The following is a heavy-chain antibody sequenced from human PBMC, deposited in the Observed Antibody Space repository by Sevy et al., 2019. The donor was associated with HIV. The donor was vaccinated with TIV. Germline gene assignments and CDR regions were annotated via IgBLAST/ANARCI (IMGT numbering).Heavy chain of an antibody. D-gene: IGHD1-26*01. J-gene: IGHJ4*02. V-gene: IGHV3-49*04. CDR3: TRWSGSQSIFDY. CDR1: GFIFGDYG. CDR2: FKSKIHGGTT. Sequence: QPGGSLRLSCTASGFIFGDYGMSWVRQAPGKGLEWIAFFKSKIHGGTTENAASVKGRFTISRDDSKNIVYLQMSNLKTEDTAVYYCTRWSGSQSIFDYWGQGTLVTVSS.